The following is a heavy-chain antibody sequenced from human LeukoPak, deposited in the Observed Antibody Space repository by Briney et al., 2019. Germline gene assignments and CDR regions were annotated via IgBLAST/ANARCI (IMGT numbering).Heavy chain of an antibody. V-gene: IGHV1-2*02. CDR1: GYTFTGYY. CDR3: ARGHLGYCTNGVCEHWLDP. J-gene: IGHJ5*02. D-gene: IGHD2-8*01. CDR2: INPNTAGT. Sequence: ASVKVSCKASGYTFTGYYIYWLRRAPGQGLEWIGWINPNTAGTKYAQKFQGRVTMTMDMSINTAYMELSRLRSDDTAVYYCARGHLGYCTNGVCEHWLDPWGQGTLVTVSS.